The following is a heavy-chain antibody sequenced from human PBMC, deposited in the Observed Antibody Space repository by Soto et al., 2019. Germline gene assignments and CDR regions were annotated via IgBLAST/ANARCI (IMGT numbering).Heavy chain of an antibody. Sequence: GESLKISCKGSGYSFTRYWISWVRQMPGKGLERMGRIDPSDSYTTYGPSFQDHVTMSVDKSTSTAYLQWSSLKASDTAMYSCPRMDGAVPGITKNCFDSWGQGTLVTVSS. J-gene: IGHJ4*02. CDR2: IDPSDSYT. D-gene: IGHD3-10*01. V-gene: IGHV5-10-1*01. CDR3: PRMDGAVPGITKNCFDS. CDR1: GYSFTRYW.